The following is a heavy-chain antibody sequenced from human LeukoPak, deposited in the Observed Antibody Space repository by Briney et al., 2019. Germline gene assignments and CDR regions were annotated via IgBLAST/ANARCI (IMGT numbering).Heavy chain of an antibody. CDR2: ISGSGGST. D-gene: IGHD2-2*01. Sequence: GGSLRLSCAASGFTFSSYAMSWVRQAPGKGLEWVSAISGSGGSTYYADSVKGRFTISRDNSKKTLYLQMNSLRAEDTAVYYCAKDGEVVPAAMAVDYWGQGTLVTVSS. CDR1: GFTFSSYA. V-gene: IGHV3-23*01. J-gene: IGHJ4*02. CDR3: AKDGEVVPAAMAVDY.